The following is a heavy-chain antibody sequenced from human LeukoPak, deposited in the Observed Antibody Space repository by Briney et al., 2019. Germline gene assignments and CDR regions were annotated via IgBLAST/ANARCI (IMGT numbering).Heavy chain of an antibody. CDR2: IYYSGST. Sequence: SETLSLTCTVSGGSIRSYYWSWIRQPPGKGLEWIGYIYYSGSTYYNPSLKSRVTISVDTSKNQFSLKLSSVTAADTAVYYCARATEPTPNNWFDPWGQGTLVTVSS. V-gene: IGHV4-59*12. J-gene: IGHJ5*02. D-gene: IGHD1-26*01. CDR1: GGSIRSYY. CDR3: ARATEPTPNNWFDP.